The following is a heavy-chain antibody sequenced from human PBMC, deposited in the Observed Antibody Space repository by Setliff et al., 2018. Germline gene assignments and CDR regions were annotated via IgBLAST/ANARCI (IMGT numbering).Heavy chain of an antibody. Sequence: SETLSLTCTVSGGSISSSSYYWGWIRQPPGKGLEWIGTIYYTGNTYYNPSLKSRVTISVDTSKNQFSLNLSSVTAADTAIYYCARVVPLGGTDRWGQGTLITVSS. J-gene: IGHJ5*02. V-gene: IGHV4-39*07. CDR1: GGSISSSSYY. CDR3: ARVVPLGGTDR. CDR2: IYYTGNT. D-gene: IGHD1-1*01.